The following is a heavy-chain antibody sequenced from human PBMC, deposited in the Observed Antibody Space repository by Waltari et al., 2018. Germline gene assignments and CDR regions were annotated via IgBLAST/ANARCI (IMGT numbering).Heavy chain of an antibody. CDR3: TIEAGFGFNI. CDR2: SRSKDKGRKT. Sequence: EVQLVESGGGLVQSGRSLRLSCTAPGLAFGDYAMRWVRQAPGKGLWWVGSSRSKDKGRKTQYDASVKGRITISRDDSKSIAYLQMKRMKTEDSAVYYCTIEAGFGFNIRGQGTMVTDSS. CDR1: GLAFGDYA. J-gene: IGHJ3*02. D-gene: IGHD3-3*01. V-gene: IGHV3-49*04.